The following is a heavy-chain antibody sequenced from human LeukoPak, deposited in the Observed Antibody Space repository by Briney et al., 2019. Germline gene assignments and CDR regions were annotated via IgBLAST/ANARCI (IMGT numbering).Heavy chain of an antibody. J-gene: IGHJ3*02. CDR2: IAYSGDT. V-gene: IGHV4-59*01. CDR1: GGSFSGYY. D-gene: IGHD2-2*01. CDR3: AREVQYQLHAFDI. Sequence: SETLSLTCAVYGGSFSGYYWSWIRQPPGKGLEWIGYIAYSGDTNYNPSLKSRVTISLDTSKNQFSLNLNSMTAADTAVYYCAREVQYQLHAFDIWGQGTMVTVSS.